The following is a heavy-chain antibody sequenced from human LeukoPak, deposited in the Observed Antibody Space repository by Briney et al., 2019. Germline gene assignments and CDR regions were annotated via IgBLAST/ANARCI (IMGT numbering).Heavy chain of an antibody. J-gene: IGHJ4*02. CDR3: ARDYCGGDCYSGPFDY. V-gene: IGHV3-66*02. CDR1: VFTVSSNY. Sequence: GGSLRLSCAACVFTVSSNYMIWVRQAPGKGLEWVSVIYGGGSTYYADSVKGRFTISRDNSKNTLYLQMRAEDTAVYYCARDYCGGDCYSGPFDYWGQETLVTVSS. CDR2: IYGGGST. D-gene: IGHD2-21*02.